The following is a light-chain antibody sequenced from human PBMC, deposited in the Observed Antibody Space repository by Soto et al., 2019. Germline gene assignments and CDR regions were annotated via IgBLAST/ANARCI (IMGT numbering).Light chain of an antibody. J-gene: IGLJ2*01. CDR2: GNS. CDR1: SSNIGAGYV. Sequence: QSVLTQPPSVSGAPGQRVTISCTGSSSNIGAGYVVHWYQQFPGTAPKLLIYGNSNRPSGVPDRFSGSTSGTAASLAITGLQAEDEADYYCQSYDNSQSVRGIFGGGTKLTVL. V-gene: IGLV1-40*01. CDR3: QSYDNSQSVRGI.